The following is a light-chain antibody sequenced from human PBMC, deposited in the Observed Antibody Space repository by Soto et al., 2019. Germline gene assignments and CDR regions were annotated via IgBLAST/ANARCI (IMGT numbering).Light chain of an antibody. V-gene: IGLV2-8*01. Sequence: QSVLTQPPSASGSPGQSVTISCTGTSSDVGAYNYVSWYQQHPGKAPKLMIYEVNKRPSGVPDRFSGSKSGNTASLTVSGLQAEDEADYFCCSKAGSNNSYVFGTGTKLTVL. CDR3: CSKAGSNNSYV. CDR1: SSDVGAYNY. CDR2: EVN. J-gene: IGLJ1*01.